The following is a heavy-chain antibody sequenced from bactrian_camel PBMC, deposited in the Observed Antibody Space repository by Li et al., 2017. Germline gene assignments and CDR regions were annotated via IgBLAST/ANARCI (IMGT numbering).Heavy chain of an antibody. CDR2: IYTGGGTI. Sequence: QVQLVESGGGSVQAGGSLRLSCAVSGYTYSSYCMGWFRQAPGEEREGVATIYTGGGTIRYVDSVKGRFTISHDDAKNTVYLEMNSLKSEDTAIYYCAARKRPYGGNWWDPATYHFWGQGTQVTVS. J-gene: IGHJ4*01. V-gene: IGHV3S1*01. CDR1: GYTYSSYC. CDR3: AARKRPYGGNWWDPATYHF. D-gene: IGHD6*01.